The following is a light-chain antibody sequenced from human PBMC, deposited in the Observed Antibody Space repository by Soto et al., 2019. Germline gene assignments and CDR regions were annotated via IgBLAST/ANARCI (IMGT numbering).Light chain of an antibody. CDR3: QQYSSSRT. CDR2: DAS. V-gene: IGKV3-20*01. Sequence: EIVLTQSPGTLSLSPGERATLSYRASQSVSSSYLAWYQQKPGQAPRLLIYDASSRATGIPDRFSGSGSGTDFTLTISRLEPEDFAVYYCQQYSSSRTFGQGTKVEIK. J-gene: IGKJ1*01. CDR1: QSVSSSY.